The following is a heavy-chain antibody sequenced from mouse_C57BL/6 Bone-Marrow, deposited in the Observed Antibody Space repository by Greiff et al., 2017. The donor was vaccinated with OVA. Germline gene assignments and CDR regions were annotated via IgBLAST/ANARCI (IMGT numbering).Heavy chain of an antibody. V-gene: IGHV6-6*01. CDR1: GFTFSDAW. Sequence: EVKLEESGGGLVQPGGSMKLSCAASGFTFSDAWMDWVRQSPEKGLEWVAEIRNKANNHATYYAESVKGRFTISRDDSKSSVYLQMNSLRAEDTGIYYCTTIVTAGDWYFDVWGTGTTVTVSS. J-gene: IGHJ1*03. CDR3: TTIVTAGDWYFDV. CDR2: IRNKANNHAT. D-gene: IGHD2-5*01.